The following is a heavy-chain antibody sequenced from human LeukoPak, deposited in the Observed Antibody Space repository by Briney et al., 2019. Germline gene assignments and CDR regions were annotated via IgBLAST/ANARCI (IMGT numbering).Heavy chain of an antibody. Sequence: ASVKVSCKASGYTFTGYYMHWVRQAPGQGLEWMGRINPNIGATNYAQKFQGRVTMTRDPSISTAYMELSRLRSDDTAVYYCARVAGYSSRCQVVGYWGQGTLVTVSS. J-gene: IGHJ4*02. V-gene: IGHV1-2*06. CDR3: ARVAGYSSRCQVVGY. D-gene: IGHD2-2*01. CDR2: INPNIGAT. CDR1: GYTFTGYY.